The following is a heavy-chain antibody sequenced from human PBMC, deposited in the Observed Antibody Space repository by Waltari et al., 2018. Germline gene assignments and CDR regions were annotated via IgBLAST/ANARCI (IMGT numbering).Heavy chain of an antibody. J-gene: IGHJ6*02. CDR1: GGSFSGYY. Sequence: QVQLQQWGAGQLQPSETLSLTCAVYGGSFSGYYWGWIRQPPGKGLEWIGEINHNGNRHHNPSLMSRVTILVDTSMSQFSLKVNSVTAADTAVYYCVRLEDCSGPGGNCYSGDSFALDVWGQGTTVTVSS. D-gene: IGHD2-15*01. CDR2: INHNGNR. V-gene: IGHV4-34*02. CDR3: VRLEDCSGPGGNCYSGDSFALDV.